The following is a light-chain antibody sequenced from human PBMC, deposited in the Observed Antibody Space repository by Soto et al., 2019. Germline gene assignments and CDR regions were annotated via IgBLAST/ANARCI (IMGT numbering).Light chain of an antibody. V-gene: IGKV1-5*01. CDR2: DAS. CDR3: QQDNSYSWT. CDR1: QSISSW. Sequence: DIQMTQSPSTLSASVGDRVTITCRASQSISSWLAWYQQKPGKAPKLLIYDASSLESWVPSRFSGSGSGTEFTLTISSLQPADFATYYRQQDNSYSWTFGQGTKVEIK. J-gene: IGKJ1*01.